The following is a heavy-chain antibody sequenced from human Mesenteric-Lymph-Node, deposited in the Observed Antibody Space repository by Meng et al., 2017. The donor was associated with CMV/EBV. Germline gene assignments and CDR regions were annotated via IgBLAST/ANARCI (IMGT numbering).Heavy chain of an antibody. V-gene: IGHV3-30*18. CDR1: GFIVSSNY. Sequence: SLRLSCAASGFIVSSNYMAWVRQAPGKGLEWVALIAYDGSNTYYADSVKGRITISRDNSKNTLHLQINSLSAEDTSVYYCTKGLKDSSRWYNYYYYARDVWGQGTMVTVSS. CDR2: IAYDGSNT. CDR3: TKGLKDSSRWYNYYYYARDV. D-gene: IGHD6-13*01. J-gene: IGHJ6*02.